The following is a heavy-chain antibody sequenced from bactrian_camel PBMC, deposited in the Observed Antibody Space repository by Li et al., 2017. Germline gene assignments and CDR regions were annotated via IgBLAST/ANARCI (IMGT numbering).Heavy chain of an antibody. V-gene: IGHV3S1*01. Sequence: HVQLVESGGGSVQAGGSLRLSCAASGFALSKFWMYWVRQAPGKALEWVSIIETSGSTQYVESVKGRFTISRDNRKQTLYLQMNSLKPEDTSVYYCAASLIPTTALCYAERVPRFGVAGQGTQVTVS. D-gene: IGHD3*01. CDR2: IETSGST. J-gene: IGHJ4*01. CDR1: GFALSKFW.